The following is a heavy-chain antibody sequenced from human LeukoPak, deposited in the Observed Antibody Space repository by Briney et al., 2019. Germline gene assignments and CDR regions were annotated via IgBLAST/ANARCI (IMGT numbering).Heavy chain of an antibody. Sequence: GGSLRLSCAASGFTFSSYSMNWVRQAPGKGLEWVSSTSSSSSYIYYADSVKGRFTISRDNAKNSLYLQMNSLRAEDTAVYYCAREMATIIGDFDYWGQGTLVTVSS. D-gene: IGHD5-24*01. CDR2: TSSSSSYI. V-gene: IGHV3-21*01. J-gene: IGHJ4*02. CDR3: AREMATIIGDFDY. CDR1: GFTFSSYS.